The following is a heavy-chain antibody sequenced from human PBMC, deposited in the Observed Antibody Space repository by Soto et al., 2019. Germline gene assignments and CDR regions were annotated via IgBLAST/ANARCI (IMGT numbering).Heavy chain of an antibody. Sequence: EVQLVEPGGGLVQPGGSLRLSCAASGFTFSSYSMNWDRQAPGKGLEWVSYISYSSSTIYYADSVKGRFTISRDNAKNALYLQTNSLRAEDTAVYYCATSLDVWGQGTTVTVSS. J-gene: IGHJ6*02. V-gene: IGHV3-48*01. CDR2: ISYSSSTI. CDR3: ATSLDV. CDR1: GFTFSSYS.